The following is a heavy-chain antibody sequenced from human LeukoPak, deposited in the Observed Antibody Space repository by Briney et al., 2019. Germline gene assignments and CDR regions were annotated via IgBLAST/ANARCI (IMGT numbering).Heavy chain of an antibody. J-gene: IGHJ6*03. CDR3: ARASEDYDFWSGLRYYYYYIDV. Sequence: ASVKVSCKASGYTFTSYDINWVRQATGQGLEWMGWMNPNSGNTGYAQKFQGRVTITRNTSIGTAYMELSSLRSEDTAVYYCARASEDYDFWSGLRYYYYYIDVWGKGTTVTVSS. V-gene: IGHV1-8*03. D-gene: IGHD3-3*01. CDR1: GYTFTSYD. CDR2: MNPNSGNT.